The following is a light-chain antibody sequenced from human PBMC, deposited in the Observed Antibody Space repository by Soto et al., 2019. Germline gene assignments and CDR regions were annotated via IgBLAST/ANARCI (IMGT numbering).Light chain of an antibody. J-gene: IGKJ4*01. CDR2: DAS. Sequence: EVMLTQSPGTLSLSPGERATLSCRASQSVSSYLAWYQQKPGQAPRLLIYDASNRATGIPARFSGSGSGTDFTLTISSLEPEDFAVYYCQQRSNWPRLTFGGGTKVEIK. V-gene: IGKV3-11*01. CDR3: QQRSNWPRLT. CDR1: QSVSSY.